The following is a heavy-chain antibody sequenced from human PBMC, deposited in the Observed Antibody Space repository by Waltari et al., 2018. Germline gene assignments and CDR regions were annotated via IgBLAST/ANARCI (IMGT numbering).Heavy chain of an antibody. CDR3: ARGARDWEAVDNTYLDS. D-gene: IGHD2-21*02. CDR2: VDHSGSA. CDR1: GGSFIGYY. J-gene: IGHJ4*02. Sequence: QLRLQQWGAGLLKPSETLSLTCAVSGGSFIGYYWSWIRQTPGKGLEWIGEVDHSGSANYSPSLKSRVTVSLDTSNKQVSLTLTSVTAADTGIYYCARGARDWEAVDNTYLDSWGQGTLVAVSS. V-gene: IGHV4-34*01.